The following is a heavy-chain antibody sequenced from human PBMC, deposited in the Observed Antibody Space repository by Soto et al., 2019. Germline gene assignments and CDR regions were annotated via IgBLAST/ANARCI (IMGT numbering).Heavy chain of an antibody. CDR2: IIPIFGTA. CDR1: GGTFSSYA. J-gene: IGHJ3*02. V-gene: IGHV1-69*13. Sequence: SVKVSCKASGGTFSSYAISWVRQAPGQGLEWMGGIIPIFGTANYAQKFQGRVTITADESTSTAYMELSSLRSEDTAVYYCAREWELLPYAFDIWGQGTMVTVSS. D-gene: IGHD1-26*01. CDR3: AREWELLPYAFDI.